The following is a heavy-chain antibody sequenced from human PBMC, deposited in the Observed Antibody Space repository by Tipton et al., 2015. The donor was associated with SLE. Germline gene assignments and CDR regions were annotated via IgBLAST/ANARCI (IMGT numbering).Heavy chain of an antibody. CDR1: SGSISSDGYY. J-gene: IGHJ4*02. V-gene: IGHV4-61*08. CDR3: ARGAPLGFDY. Sequence: TLSLTCSVSSGSISSDGYYWSWVRQPPGRGLEWIGYIFYTGSTNYNPPLQSRVTISVDTSKNQFSLRLSSVTAADTAVSYCARGAPLGFDYWGQGTLVTVSS. CDR2: IFYTGST.